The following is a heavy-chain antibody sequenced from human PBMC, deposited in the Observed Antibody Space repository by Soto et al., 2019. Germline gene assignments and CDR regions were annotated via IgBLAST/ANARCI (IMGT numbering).Heavy chain of an antibody. J-gene: IGHJ4*02. Sequence: ETLSLTCAVSGGSISSYYWSWIRQPPGKGLEWIGFISYSGSTYYSTSLKSRVTISVDTSKSQFSLNLSFVTAADTAVYYCATMGTPATGLYFFDYWGQGSLVTVSS. D-gene: IGHD2-15*01. CDR2: ISYSGST. CDR1: GGSISSYY. V-gene: IGHV4-59*08. CDR3: ATMGTPATGLYFFDY.